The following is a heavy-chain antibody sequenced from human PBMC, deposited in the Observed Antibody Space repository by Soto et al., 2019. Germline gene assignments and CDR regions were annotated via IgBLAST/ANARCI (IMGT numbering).Heavy chain of an antibody. CDR3: AKDRDPYYYYYLMDV. CDR2: MSYGGSKI. Sequence: QPGGSLRLSCEASGFAFDTYGMHWVRQGAGQGLEWVATMSYGGSKIYYRDSVRGRFSISRDDSKRTLYLQMNSLRAEDTAVYYCAKDRDPYYYYYLMDVWGQGTTVTVSS. CDR1: GFAFDTYG. V-gene: IGHV3-30*18. J-gene: IGHJ6*02.